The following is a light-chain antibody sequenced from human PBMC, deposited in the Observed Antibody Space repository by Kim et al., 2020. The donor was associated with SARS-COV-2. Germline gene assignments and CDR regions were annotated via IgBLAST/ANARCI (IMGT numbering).Light chain of an antibody. CDR1: KLGDKY. Sequence: SYELTQPPSVSVSPGQTASITCSGDKLGDKYACWYQQKPGQSPVLVIYQDSKRPSGIPARFSGSNSGNTATLTISGTQAMDEADYYCQAWDSSGVFGGGTKVTVL. V-gene: IGLV3-1*01. CDR3: QAWDSSGV. J-gene: IGLJ3*02. CDR2: QDS.